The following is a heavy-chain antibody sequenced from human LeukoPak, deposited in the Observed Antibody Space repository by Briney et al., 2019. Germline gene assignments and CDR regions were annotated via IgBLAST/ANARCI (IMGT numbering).Heavy chain of an antibody. CDR3: ARGRGTVLRFLEWLFRAFDI. D-gene: IGHD3-3*01. CDR2: IYPGDSDT. CDR1: GYSFTSYW. Sequence: PGESLKISCKGSGYSFTSYWIGWVRQMPGKGLEWMGIIYPGDSDTRYSPSFQGQVTISADKSISTAYLQWSSLKASDTAMYYCARGRGTVLRFLEWLFRAFDIWGQGTMVTVSS. J-gene: IGHJ3*02. V-gene: IGHV5-51*01.